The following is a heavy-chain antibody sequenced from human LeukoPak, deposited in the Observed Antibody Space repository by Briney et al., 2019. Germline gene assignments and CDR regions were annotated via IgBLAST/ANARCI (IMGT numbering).Heavy chain of an antibody. V-gene: IGHV3-53*01. J-gene: IGHJ4*02. CDR2: LYSGGNT. CDR1: GFTVSSNS. Sequence: GGSLRLSCAASGFTVSSNSVSWVRQAPGKGLEWVSVLYSGGNTYYADSVKGRFTISRDNSKSTLYLQMNSLRTEDTAVYYCARDRSDGFDYWGQGTLVTVSS. CDR3: ARDRSDGFDY.